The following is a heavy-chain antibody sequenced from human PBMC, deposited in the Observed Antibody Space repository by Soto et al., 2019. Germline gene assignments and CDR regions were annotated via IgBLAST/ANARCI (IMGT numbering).Heavy chain of an antibody. CDR2: ISAYNGNT. D-gene: IGHD2-2*02. CDR1: GYTFTSYG. V-gene: IGHV1-18*01. J-gene: IGHJ3*02. Sequence: ASVKVSCKASGYTFTSYGISWVRQAPGQGVEWMGWISAYNGNTNYAQRLQGRVTMTTDTSTSSAYMELRSLRSDDTAVYYCARAPNRHTHFAFDIWGQGTMVTVSS. CDR3: ARAPNRHTHFAFDI.